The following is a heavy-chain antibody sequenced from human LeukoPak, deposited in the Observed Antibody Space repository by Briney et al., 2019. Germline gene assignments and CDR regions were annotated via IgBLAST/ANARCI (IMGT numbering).Heavy chain of an antibody. Sequence: ASVTVSFTASGCTFTGYYMHWVRQAPGQGLEWMGWINPNSGGTNYAQKFQGRVTMTRDTSISTAYMELSRLRSDDTAVYYCARDRTISLGTSKEIKYITIFDYWGQGTLVTVSS. CDR2: INPNSGGT. V-gene: IGHV1-2*02. CDR3: ARDRTISLGTSKEIKYITIFDY. J-gene: IGHJ4*02. D-gene: IGHD3-3*01. CDR1: GCTFTGYY.